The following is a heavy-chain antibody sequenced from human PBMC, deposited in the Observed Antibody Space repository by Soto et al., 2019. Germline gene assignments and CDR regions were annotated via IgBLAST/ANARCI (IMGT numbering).Heavy chain of an antibody. CDR3: ARGGYYDSSGYYYDHRRDWFDP. D-gene: IGHD3-22*01. CDR1: GYTFTSYG. CDR2: ISAYNGNT. V-gene: IGHV1-18*04. J-gene: IGHJ5*02. Sequence: VASVKVSCKASGYTFTSYGISWVRQAPGQGLEWMGWISAYNGNTNYAQKLQGRVTMTTDTSTSTAYMELRSLRSDDTAVYYCARGGYYDSSGYYYDHRRDWFDPWGQGTLVTVSS.